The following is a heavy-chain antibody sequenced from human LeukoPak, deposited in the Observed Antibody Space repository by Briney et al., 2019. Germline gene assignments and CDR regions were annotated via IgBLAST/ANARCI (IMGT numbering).Heavy chain of an antibody. CDR1: GFTFTSYV. V-gene: IGHV3-23*01. D-gene: IGHD3-22*01. J-gene: IGHJ4*02. CDR2: ISGRGGST. Sequence: GGSLSLSCAASGFTFTSYVMNWVRQAPGKGLEWVSTISGRGGSTYYADSVKGRFTISRDNSKDTLYLQMNSLRAEDTAIYYCAKAWEPYYDNSGIDHWGQGTLVTVSS. CDR3: AKAWEPYYDNSGIDH.